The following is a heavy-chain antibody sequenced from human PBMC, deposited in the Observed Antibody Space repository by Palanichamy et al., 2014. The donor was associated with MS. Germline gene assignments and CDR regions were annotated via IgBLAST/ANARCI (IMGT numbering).Heavy chain of an antibody. CDR2: ISGSSHMM. CDR3: ARGRRIGVAGPMARARGVRPVDLDS. Sequence: EVQLVESGGGLAXPGGSLRLSCGGSGFDFGTYSMNWVRQAPGTGLEWISYISGSSHMMKYADSVRGRFTVSRDNGRNSLFLQMNSLRAEDTALYYCARGRRIGVAGPMARARGVRPVDLDSWGRGALVIVSS. D-gene: IGHD6-19*01. CDR1: GFDFGTYS. J-gene: IGHJ5*01. V-gene: IGHV3-48*04.